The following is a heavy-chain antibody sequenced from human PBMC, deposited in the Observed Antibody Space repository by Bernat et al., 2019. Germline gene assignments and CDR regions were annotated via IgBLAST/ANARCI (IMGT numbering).Heavy chain of an antibody. CDR1: GGSISSSSYY. Sequence: QLQLQESGPGLVKPSETLSLTCTVSGGSISSSSYYCGWIRQPPGKGLEWIGSIYYSGSTYYNASLKSRVTISVDTSKNQFSLKLSSVTAADTAVYYCARQRSSSWYSPFEYWGQGTLVTVSS. V-gene: IGHV4-39*01. CDR3: ARQRSSSWYSPFEY. CDR2: IYYSGST. D-gene: IGHD6-13*01. J-gene: IGHJ4*02.